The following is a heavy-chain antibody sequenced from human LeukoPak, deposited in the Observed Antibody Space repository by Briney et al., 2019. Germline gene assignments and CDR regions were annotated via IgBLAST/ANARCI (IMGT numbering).Heavy chain of an antibody. CDR1: GFTFSTYA. D-gene: IGHD6-13*01. V-gene: IGHV3-23*01. Sequence: GGSLRLSCAASGFTFSTYAMSWVRQSPGKGLEWVSAIDGSGGSTYYADSVKGRFTISRDNSKNTLYLQMISLRAEDTAVYYCANAYSSSWYTFWGQGTLVTVSS. CDR3: ANAYSSSWYTF. CDR2: IDGSGGST. J-gene: IGHJ4*02.